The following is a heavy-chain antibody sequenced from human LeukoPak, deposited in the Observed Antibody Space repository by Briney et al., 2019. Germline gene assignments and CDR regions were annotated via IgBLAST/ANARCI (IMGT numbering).Heavy chain of an antibody. Sequence: SETLSLTCTVSGGSISSSSYYWGWLRQPPGKGLEWIGSIYYSGSTYYNPSLKSRVTISVDTSKNQFSLKLSSVTAADTAVYYCARRSGITMVRGVIGIFDYWGQGTLVTVSS. J-gene: IGHJ4*02. CDR1: GGSISSSSYY. CDR2: IYYSGST. D-gene: IGHD3-10*01. CDR3: ARRSGITMVRGVIGIFDY. V-gene: IGHV4-39*01.